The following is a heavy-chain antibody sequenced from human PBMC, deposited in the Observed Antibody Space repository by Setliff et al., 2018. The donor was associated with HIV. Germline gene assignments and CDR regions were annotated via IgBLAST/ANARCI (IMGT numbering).Heavy chain of an antibody. CDR3: ARDHYAFDI. CDR1: GFTFSSFN. J-gene: IGHJ3*02. V-gene: IGHV3-48*04. CDR2: ISSSTSTI. Sequence: GGSLRLSCAASGFTFSSFNMNWVRQAPGKGLEWVSYISSSTSTIYYADSVKGRFTISRDNAKNSLYLQMNSLRAEDTAVYYCARDHYAFDIWGQGTMVTVSS.